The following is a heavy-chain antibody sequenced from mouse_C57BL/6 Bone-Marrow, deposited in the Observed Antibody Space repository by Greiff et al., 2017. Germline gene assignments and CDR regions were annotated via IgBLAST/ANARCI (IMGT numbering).Heavy chain of an antibody. CDR1: GYTFTNYW. D-gene: IGHD1-1*01. CDR3: ARWVLRYFDD. Sequence: QVQLQQSGAELVRPGTSVKMSCKASGYTFTNYWIGWAKQRPGHGLEWIGDIYPGGGYTNYNEKFKGKATLTADKSSSTAYMQFSSLTSEDSAIYYCARWVLRYFDDWGQGTTLTVSS. V-gene: IGHV1-63*01. CDR2: IYPGGGYT. J-gene: IGHJ2*01.